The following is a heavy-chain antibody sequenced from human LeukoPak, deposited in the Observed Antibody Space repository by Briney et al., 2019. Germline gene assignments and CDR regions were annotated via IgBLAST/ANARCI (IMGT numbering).Heavy chain of an antibody. Sequence: ASVKVSCKASGYTFTSYYMHWVRQAPGQGLEWMGIINPSGGSTSYAQKLQGRVTMTRDTSTSTVYMELSSLRSEDTAVYYCAKASGSYYYFDYWGQGTLVTVSS. CDR3: AKASGSYYYFDY. CDR2: INPSGGST. D-gene: IGHD1-26*01. CDR1: GYTFTSYY. J-gene: IGHJ4*02. V-gene: IGHV1-46*04.